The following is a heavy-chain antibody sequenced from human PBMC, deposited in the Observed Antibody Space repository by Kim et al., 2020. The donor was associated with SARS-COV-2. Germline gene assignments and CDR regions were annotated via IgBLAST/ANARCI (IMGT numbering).Heavy chain of an antibody. CDR3: ARARSGYDYYYYGMDV. J-gene: IGHJ6*02. D-gene: IGHD5-12*01. Sequence: SVKGRFPISRDNAKNSLYLQMNSLRAEDTAVYYCARARSGYDYYYYGMDVWGQGTTVTVSS. V-gene: IGHV3-7*04.